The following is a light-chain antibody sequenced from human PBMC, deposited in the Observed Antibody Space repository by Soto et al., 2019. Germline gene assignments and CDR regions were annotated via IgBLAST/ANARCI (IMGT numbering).Light chain of an antibody. V-gene: IGLV2-14*01. J-gene: IGLJ1*01. CDR2: EVS. CDR1: SSDVGDNNY. CDR3: NSYTSSNSYV. Sequence: QSVLTQPASVSGSPGQSITISCTGTSSDVGDNNYVSWYQQHPGKAPKLMIYEVSSRPSGVSHRFSGSKSGNTASLTISGLQAEDEADYYCNSYTSSNSYVFGTGTKVTVL.